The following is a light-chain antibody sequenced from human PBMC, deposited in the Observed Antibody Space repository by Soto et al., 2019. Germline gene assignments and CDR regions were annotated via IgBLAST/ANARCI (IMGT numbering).Light chain of an antibody. CDR1: QSVSSSY. CDR3: QQYGSSPTWT. CDR2: GAS. Sequence: EIVLTQSPGTLSLSPGERATLSCRASQSVSSSYLAWYQQKPGQAPRLLTYGASSRATGIPDRFSGSGSGTGFTLTISRLEPEDFAVYYCQQYGSSPTWTFGQGTKVDIK. J-gene: IGKJ1*01. V-gene: IGKV3-20*01.